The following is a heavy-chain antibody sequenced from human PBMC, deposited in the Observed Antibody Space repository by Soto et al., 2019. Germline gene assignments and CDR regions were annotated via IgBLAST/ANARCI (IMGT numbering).Heavy chain of an antibody. J-gene: IGHJ6*02. CDR2: ISYDGSNK. Sequence: GGSLRLSCAASGFPFSSYAMHWVRQAPGKGLEWVAVISYDGSNKYYADSVKGRFTISRDNSKNTLYLQMNSLRAEDTAVYYCARDTTVPHKAYGMDVWGQGTTVTVSS. CDR3: ARDTTVPHKAYGMDV. CDR1: GFPFSSYA. V-gene: IGHV3-30-3*01. D-gene: IGHD4-17*01.